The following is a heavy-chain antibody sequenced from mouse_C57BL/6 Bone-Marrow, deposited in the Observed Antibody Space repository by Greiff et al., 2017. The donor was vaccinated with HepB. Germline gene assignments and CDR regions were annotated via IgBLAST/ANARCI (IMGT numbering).Heavy chain of an antibody. J-gene: IGHJ2*01. Sequence: EVKLMESGAELVRPGASVKLSCTASGFNIKDDYMHWVKQRPEQGLEWIGWIDPENGDTEYASKFQGKATITADTSSNTAYLQLSSLTSEDTAVYYCTRGDYFDYWGKGTTLTVSS. CDR1: GFNIKDDY. CDR3: TRGDYFDY. V-gene: IGHV14-4*01. CDR2: IDPENGDT.